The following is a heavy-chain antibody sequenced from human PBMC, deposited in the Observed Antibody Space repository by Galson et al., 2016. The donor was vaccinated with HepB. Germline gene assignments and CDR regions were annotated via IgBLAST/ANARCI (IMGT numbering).Heavy chain of an antibody. D-gene: IGHD3-16*01. CDR1: GFIFSHYG. V-gene: IGHV3-48*02. Sequence: SLRLSCAASGFIFSHYGMHWVRQAPGEGLEWIAWITSSSDTMYYADSVKGRFTISRDNAKNSLYLEMNSLRDEDTAVYYCARDDYFRLGYWGQGTLVTVSS. CDR3: ARDDYFRLGY. CDR2: ITSSSDTM. J-gene: IGHJ4*02.